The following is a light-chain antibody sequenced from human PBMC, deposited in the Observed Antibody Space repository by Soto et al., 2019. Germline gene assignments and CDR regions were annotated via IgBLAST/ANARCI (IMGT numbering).Light chain of an antibody. CDR1: SSDVAFYNY. CDR2: DVT. V-gene: IGLV2-14*01. J-gene: IGLJ2*01. Sequence: QSALTQPASVSGSPGQSITTSCSGTSSDVAFYNYVSWYQQHPGKAPKLMIYDVTNRPSGVSNRFSGSKSGNTASLTISGLQAEDEADYYCSSYTTSNTVVFGGGTKLTVL. CDR3: SSYTTSNTVV.